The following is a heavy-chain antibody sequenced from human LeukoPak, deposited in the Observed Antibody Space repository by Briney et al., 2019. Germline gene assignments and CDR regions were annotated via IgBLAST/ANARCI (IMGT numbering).Heavy chain of an antibody. D-gene: IGHD3-10*01. V-gene: IGHV3-23*01. CDR3: AKEDPWFGDAFDL. CDR2: ISGGGVGRT. CDR1: GFTFNSYA. Sequence: QPGGSLRLSCEASGFTFNSYAMSWVRQAPGKGLDWVSVISGGGVGRTDYADSVRGRFTISRDDSKNTLYLKMNSLTVEDTAVYFCAKEDPWFGDAFDLWGQGTLVTVSS. J-gene: IGHJ3*01.